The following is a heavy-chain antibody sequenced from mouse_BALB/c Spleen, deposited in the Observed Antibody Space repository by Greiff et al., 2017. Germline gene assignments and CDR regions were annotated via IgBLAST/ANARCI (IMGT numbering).Heavy chain of an antibody. CDR1: GYPFTSYW. Sequence: QVQLQQSGPELVRPGASVKMSCKASGYPFTSYWMHWLKQRPGQCLEWIGMIDPSNSETRLNQKFKDKATLNVDKSSNTAYMQLSSLTSEDSEVYDWARSNTVVPDYYDMDYWGQGTSVTVTS. CDR2: IDPSNSET. CDR3: ARSNTVVPDYYDMDY. D-gene: IGHD1-1*01. V-gene: IGHV1S127*01. J-gene: IGHJ4*01.